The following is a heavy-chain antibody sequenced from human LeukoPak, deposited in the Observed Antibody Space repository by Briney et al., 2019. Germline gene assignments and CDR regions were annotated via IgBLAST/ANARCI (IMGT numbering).Heavy chain of an antibody. Sequence: KPSETLSLTCTVSGSSVSSGSYYWSWIRQPPGKGLEWIGYIYYSGSTNYNPSLKSRVTISVDTSKNQFSLKLSSVTAADTAVYYCASTPYYYDSSGYYGYWGQGTLVTVSS. CDR3: ASTPYYYDSSGYYGY. V-gene: IGHV4-61*01. CDR1: GSSVSSGSYY. CDR2: IYYSGST. J-gene: IGHJ4*02. D-gene: IGHD3-22*01.